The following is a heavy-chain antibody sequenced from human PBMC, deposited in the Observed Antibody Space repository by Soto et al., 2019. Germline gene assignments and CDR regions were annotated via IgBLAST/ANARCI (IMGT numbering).Heavy chain of an antibody. CDR2: TGSGTGPG. J-gene: IGHJ4*02. V-gene: IGHV1-69*06. D-gene: IGHD2-15*01. CDR1: GGSLSTNP. Sequence: SVKVSCKASGGSLSTNPISWVRESAGQGLEWMGGTGSGTGPGNHAQKFQGRLTVTADKSTSTVYMELTNLSSEDTAVYYCARRDSGGFYRFFDSWGQGTLVTVSS. CDR3: ARRDSGGFYRFFDS.